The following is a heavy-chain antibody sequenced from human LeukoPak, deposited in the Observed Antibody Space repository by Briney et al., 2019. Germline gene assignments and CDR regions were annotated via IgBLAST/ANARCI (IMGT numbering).Heavy chain of an antibody. J-gene: IGHJ4*02. CDR1: GLTFSSYG. CDR2: ISYDGGNK. CDR3: AKVLSWYDIGY. Sequence: GGSLTLSCAASGLTFSSYGMHWVRQAPGKGRAWVAVISYDGGNKYYADSVKGRFTISRDNSKNTLYLQMNSLRAEDTAVYYCAKVLSWYDIGYWGQGTLVTVSS. D-gene: IGHD6-13*01. V-gene: IGHV3-30*18.